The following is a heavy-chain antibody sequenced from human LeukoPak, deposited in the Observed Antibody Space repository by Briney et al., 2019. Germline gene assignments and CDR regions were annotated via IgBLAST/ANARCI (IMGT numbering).Heavy chain of an antibody. CDR3: ARGSESLEDAFDI. CDR1: GYTFTSYG. Sequence: ASVKVSCKASGYTFTSYGITWVRQAPGQGLEWMGGIIPIFGTANYAQKFQGRVTITTDESTSTAYMELSSLRSEDTAVYYCARGSESLEDAFDIWGQGTMVTVSS. D-gene: IGHD3-3*01. CDR2: IIPIFGTA. J-gene: IGHJ3*02. V-gene: IGHV1-69*05.